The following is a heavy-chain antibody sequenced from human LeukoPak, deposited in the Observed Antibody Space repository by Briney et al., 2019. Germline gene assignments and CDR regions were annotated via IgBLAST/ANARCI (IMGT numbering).Heavy chain of an antibody. CDR3: ARDNTLIYYYGMDV. J-gene: IGHJ6*02. CDR2: IYYSGST. CDR1: GGSISSYY. V-gene: IGHV4-59*12. Sequence: TPSETLSLTCTVSGGSISSYYWSWIRQPPGKGLEWIGYIYYSGSTYYNPSLKSRVTISVDTSKNQFSLKLSSVTAADTAVYYCARDNTLIYYYGMDVWGQGTTVTVSS.